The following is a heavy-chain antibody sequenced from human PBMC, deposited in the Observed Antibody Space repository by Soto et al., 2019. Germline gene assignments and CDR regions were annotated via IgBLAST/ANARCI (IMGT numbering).Heavy chain of an antibody. CDR3: ARGRVISVAGHYYYYFYMDV. D-gene: IGHD6-19*01. Sequence: SETLSLTCAVYGGSFSGYYWSWIRQPPGKGLEWIGEINHSGSTNYNPSLKSRVTISVDTSKNQFSLKLSSVTAADTAVYYCARGRVISVAGHYYYYFYMDVWRKGPTVTVS. V-gene: IGHV4-34*01. CDR2: INHSGST. CDR1: GGSFSGYY. J-gene: IGHJ6*03.